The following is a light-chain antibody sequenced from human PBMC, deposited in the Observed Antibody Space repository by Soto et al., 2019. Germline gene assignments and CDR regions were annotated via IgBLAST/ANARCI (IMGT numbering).Light chain of an antibody. V-gene: IGLV1-40*01. CDR1: SSNIGAGYD. J-gene: IGLJ2*01. CDR3: QSYDSSRRGVV. CDR2: GNS. Sequence: QSVLTQPPSVSGAPGQRVTISCTGSSSNIGAGYDVHWYQQLPGTAPKLLIYGNSNRPSGVPDRFSGSKSGTSASLAITGLQAEDEADDYCQSYDSSRRGVVFGGGTKLTVL.